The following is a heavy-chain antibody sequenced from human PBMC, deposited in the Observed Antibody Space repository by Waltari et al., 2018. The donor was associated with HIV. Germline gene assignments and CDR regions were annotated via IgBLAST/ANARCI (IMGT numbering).Heavy chain of an antibody. J-gene: IGHJ6*02. D-gene: IGHD6-19*01. V-gene: IGHV4-59*11. CDR1: GGSTSSHS. CDR2: IYYSGST. Sequence: QVQLQVSGPGLVTPPETLSLTCTVSGGSTSSHSRSWIRQPPGKGLEWIGYIYYSGSTNYNPSLKSRVTISVDTSKNQFSLKLSAVTAADTAVYYCARAGWYNYYYYGMDVWGQGTTVTVSS. CDR3: ARAGWYNYYYYGMDV.